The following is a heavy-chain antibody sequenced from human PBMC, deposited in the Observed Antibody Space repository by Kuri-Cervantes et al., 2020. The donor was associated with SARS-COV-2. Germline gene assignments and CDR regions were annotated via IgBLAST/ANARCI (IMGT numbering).Heavy chain of an antibody. CDR2: ISGSGGST. D-gene: IGHD1-26*01. CDR3: AKTVGATRGGFDY. J-gene: IGHJ4*02. Sequence: GESLKISCAASGFTVSSNYMSWVRQAPGKGLEWVSAISGSGGSTYYADSVKGRFTISRDNSKNTLYLQMNSLRAEDTAVYYCAKTVGATRGGFDYWGQGTLVTVSS. V-gene: IGHV3-23*01. CDR1: GFTVSSNY.